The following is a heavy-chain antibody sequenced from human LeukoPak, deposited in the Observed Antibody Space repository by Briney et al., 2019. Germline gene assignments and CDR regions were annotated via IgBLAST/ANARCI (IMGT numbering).Heavy chain of an antibody. D-gene: IGHD5-18*01. V-gene: IGHV3-74*01. CDR2: INSDGSST. Sequence: GGSLRLSCAASGFTFSSYWMHWVRQAPGKGLVWVSRINSDGSSTSYADSVKGRFTISRDNAKNTLYLQMNSLRAEDTAVYYCARTPLPRYSYGKFDYWGQGTLVTVSS. CDR3: ARTPLPRYSYGKFDY. J-gene: IGHJ4*02. CDR1: GFTFSSYW.